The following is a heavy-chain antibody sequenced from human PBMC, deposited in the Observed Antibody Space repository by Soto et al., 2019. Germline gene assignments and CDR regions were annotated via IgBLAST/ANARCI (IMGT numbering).Heavy chain of an antibody. V-gene: IGHV5-51*01. Sequence: PGESLKISCKGSGYSFTSYWIGWVRQMPGKGLERMGIIYPGDSDTRYSPSFQGQVTISADKSISTAYLQWSSLKASDTAMYYCARTTAAGKYYYGVDVWGQGTTVTVSS. CDR2: IYPGDSDT. CDR3: ARTTAAGKYYYGVDV. CDR1: GYSFTSYW. J-gene: IGHJ6*02. D-gene: IGHD6-13*01.